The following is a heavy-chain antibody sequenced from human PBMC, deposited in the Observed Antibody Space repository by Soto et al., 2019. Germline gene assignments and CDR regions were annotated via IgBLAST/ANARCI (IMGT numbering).Heavy chain of an antibody. V-gene: IGHV3-53*01. D-gene: IGHD3-22*01. CDR3: ARIPYYNSGTIFDY. Sequence: DVQLVESGGGLIQPGGSLRLSCAASGFTVSSNYMSWVRQAAGQGLEWVAVIYAGSITFYADSVKGRFTISRDNSKNSLYLQMNSLRAEDTAVYYCARIPYYNSGTIFDYWGQGTLVTVSS. J-gene: IGHJ4*02. CDR2: IYAGSIT. CDR1: GFTVSSNY.